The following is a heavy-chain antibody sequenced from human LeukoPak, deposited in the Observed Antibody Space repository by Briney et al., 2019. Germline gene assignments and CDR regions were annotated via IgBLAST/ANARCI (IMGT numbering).Heavy chain of an antibody. J-gene: IGHJ6*04. CDR1: GITFSNHG. D-gene: IGHD3-10*01. Sequence: GSLRLPFATPGITFSNHGMHWVRQAPGKGLEWVAVKSYDGSNKYYADSVKGRFTISRDNSKNTLYLQMNSLRAEDTAVYYCAKEGGGSGSYYYYGMDVWGKGTTVTVSS. V-gene: IGHV3-30*18. CDR3: AKEGGGSGSYYYYGMDV. CDR2: KSYDGSNK.